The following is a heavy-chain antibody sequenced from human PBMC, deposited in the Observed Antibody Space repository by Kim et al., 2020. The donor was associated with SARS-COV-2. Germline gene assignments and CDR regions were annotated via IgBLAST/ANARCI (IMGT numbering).Heavy chain of an antibody. CDR3: ARVTKGYSYGYYGNYRYFDL. D-gene: IGHD5-18*01. CDR2: INHSGST. V-gene: IGHV4-34*01. J-gene: IGHJ2*01. CDR1: GGSFSGYY. Sequence: SETLSLTCAVYGGSFSGYYWSWIRQPPGKGLEWIGEINHSGSTNYNPSLKSRVTISVDTSKNQFSLKLSSVTAADTAVYYCARVTKGYSYGYYGNYRYFDLWGRGTLVTVSS.